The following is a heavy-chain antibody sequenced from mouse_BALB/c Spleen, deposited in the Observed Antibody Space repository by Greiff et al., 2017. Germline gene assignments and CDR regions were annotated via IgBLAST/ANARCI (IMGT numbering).Heavy chain of an antibody. J-gene: IGHJ2*01. V-gene: IGHV5-17*02. Sequence: EVQVVESGGGLVQPGGSRKLSCAASGFTFSSFGMHWVRQAPEKGLEWVAYISSGSSTIYYADTVKGRFTISRDNPKNTLFLQMTSLRSEDTAMYYCARSGSSSPFDYWGQGTTLTVSS. CDR3: ARSGSSSPFDY. D-gene: IGHD1-1*01. CDR2: ISSGSSTI. CDR1: GFTFSSFG.